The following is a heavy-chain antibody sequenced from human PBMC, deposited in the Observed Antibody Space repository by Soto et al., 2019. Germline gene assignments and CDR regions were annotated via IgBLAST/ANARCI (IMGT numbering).Heavy chain of an antibody. Sequence: ASVKVSCKTSGYTFSNYGITWLRQSHGQRLEWLGSIGLYSDGTNDVQKFQGRVTMTTDTSTTTAYMELRSLRSDDTAVYYCARVVPGAEAWFGLWGQGSLVAVSS. V-gene: IGHV1-18*01. CDR1: GYTFSNYG. J-gene: IGHJ5*02. CDR2: IGLYSDGT. CDR3: ARVVPGAEAWFGL. D-gene: IGHD2-2*01.